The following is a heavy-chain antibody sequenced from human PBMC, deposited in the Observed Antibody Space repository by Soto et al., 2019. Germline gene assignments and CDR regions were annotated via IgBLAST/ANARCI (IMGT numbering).Heavy chain of an antibody. Sequence: PGGSLRLSCAASGFTFSSYSMNWVRQAPGKGLERVSYISSNSSTIYYADSVKGRFTISRDNAKNSVSLEMDSLSAEDTAVYYCATYSGYVLPMDVWGKGTMVTVSS. V-gene: IGHV3-48*01. D-gene: IGHD5-12*01. J-gene: IGHJ6*03. CDR3: ATYSGYVLPMDV. CDR1: GFTFSSYS. CDR2: ISSNSSTI.